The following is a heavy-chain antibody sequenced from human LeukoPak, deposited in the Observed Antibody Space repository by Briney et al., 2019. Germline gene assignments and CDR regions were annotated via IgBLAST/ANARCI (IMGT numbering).Heavy chain of an antibody. D-gene: IGHD2-15*01. CDR1: GFTFSSYG. CDR2: IRYDGSNK. V-gene: IGHV3-30*02. J-gene: IGHJ4*02. CDR3: AKEGFKDIVVVVAATYFDY. Sequence: PGGSLRLSCAASGFTFSSYGMHWVRQAPGKGLEWVAFIRYDGSNKYYADSVKGRFTISRDNSKNTLYLQMNSLRAEDTAVYYCAKEGFKDIVVVVAATYFDYWGQGTLVTVSS.